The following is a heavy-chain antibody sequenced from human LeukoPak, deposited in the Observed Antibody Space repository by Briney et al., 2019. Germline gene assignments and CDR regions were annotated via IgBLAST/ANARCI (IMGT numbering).Heavy chain of an antibody. D-gene: IGHD6-13*01. CDR1: GFTFSTYG. J-gene: IGHJ4*02. CDR2: IWYDGSNK. CDR3: VKDRGSSWVLVSFAH. V-gene: IGHV3-33*06. Sequence: GGSLRHSCAASGFTFSTYGMHWVRQAPGKGLEWVALIWYDGSNKYYVDSVKGRFTISRDNSKNTMYLQMNSLRAEDTAVYYCVKDRGSSWVLVSFAHWAQGTLVCVSS.